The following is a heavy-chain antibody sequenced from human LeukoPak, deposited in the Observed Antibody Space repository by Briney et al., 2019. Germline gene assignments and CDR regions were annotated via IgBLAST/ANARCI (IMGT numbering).Heavy chain of an antibody. J-gene: IGHJ4*02. CDR2: ISGSGGST. Sequence: PGGCLRLSFSASRFTFRSYAMSSGPQARGKGLELVSAISGSGGSTYYANSVKSRFTISRDNAKNSLYLQMNGLRAQDTAVYYCARDGWEQLRFDYWGQGTLVTVSS. D-gene: IGHD1-26*01. CDR3: ARDGWEQLRFDY. V-gene: IGHV3-23*01. CDR1: RFTFRSYA.